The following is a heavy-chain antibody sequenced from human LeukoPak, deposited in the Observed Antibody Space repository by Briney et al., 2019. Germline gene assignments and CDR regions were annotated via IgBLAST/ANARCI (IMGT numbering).Heavy chain of an antibody. CDR2: IIPIFGTT. CDR3: ARIVTQAYAPEYFQH. V-gene: IGHV1-69*13. Sequence: ASVKVSCKASGGTFSSYAISWVRQAPGQGLEWMGGIIPIFGTTNYAQKFQGRVTVTADESTSTAYMELSSLRSEDTAVYYYARIVTQAYAPEYFQHWGQGTLVTVSS. CDR1: GGTFSSYA. J-gene: IGHJ1*01. D-gene: IGHD2-2*01.